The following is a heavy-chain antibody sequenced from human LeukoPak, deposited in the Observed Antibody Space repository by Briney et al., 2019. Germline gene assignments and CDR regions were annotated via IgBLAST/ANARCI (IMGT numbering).Heavy chain of an antibody. V-gene: IGHV3-53*01. J-gene: IGHJ3*02. Sequence: GGSLRLSCAASGFSVSIKYMNWVRQAPGKGLEWVSILYSSGTTYYANSVKGRCTISRDNLKNVLYLQMNSLKVEDTALYYCARGLFLSGYLDAFDIWGQGTVVTVSS. CDR2: LYSSGTT. D-gene: IGHD3-22*01. CDR1: GFSVSIKY. CDR3: ARGLFLSGYLDAFDI.